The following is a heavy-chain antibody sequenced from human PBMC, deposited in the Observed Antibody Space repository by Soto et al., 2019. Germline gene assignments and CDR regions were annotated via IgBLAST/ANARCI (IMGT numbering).Heavy chain of an antibody. CDR1: GFTFSTYT. D-gene: IGHD3-10*01. Sequence: GGSLRLSCAASGFTFSTYTMNWVRQAPGKGLEWISSISSGSSYIYYAGSVKGRFTISRDNAKNSLFLQMNSLRADDTAVYYCARDIMSGGAYPDSWGQGTKVTVSS. CDR3: ARDIMSGGAYPDS. J-gene: IGHJ5*01. CDR2: ISSGSSYI. V-gene: IGHV3-21*01.